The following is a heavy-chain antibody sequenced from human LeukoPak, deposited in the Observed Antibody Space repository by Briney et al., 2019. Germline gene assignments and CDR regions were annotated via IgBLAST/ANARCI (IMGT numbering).Heavy chain of an antibody. V-gene: IGHV3-74*01. D-gene: IGHD4-23*01. CDR1: GFTFDDYA. J-gene: IGHJ4*02. CDR2: IASDGSST. CDR3: ARGRPHGNDY. Sequence: GGSLRLSCAASGFTFDDYAMHWVRQAPGKGLVWVSRIASDGSSTTYADSVKGRFSISRDNAKNTLYLQMNSLRVEDTAVYYCARGRPHGNDYWGQGTLVIVSS.